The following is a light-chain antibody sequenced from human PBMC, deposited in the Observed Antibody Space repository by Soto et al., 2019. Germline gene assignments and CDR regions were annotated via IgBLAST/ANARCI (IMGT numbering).Light chain of an antibody. J-gene: IGKJ2*01. Sequence: AIPMTQSPSSLSASVGDRVTITCRASQGIGNDLGWYQQKPGKAPELLIYETSSLQSGVPSRFSGSGSGTDFTLTISRLQPEDFAAYYCLQDYNYPYTFGQGTNLEIK. CDR3: LQDYNYPYT. CDR1: QGIGND. V-gene: IGKV1-6*01. CDR2: ETS.